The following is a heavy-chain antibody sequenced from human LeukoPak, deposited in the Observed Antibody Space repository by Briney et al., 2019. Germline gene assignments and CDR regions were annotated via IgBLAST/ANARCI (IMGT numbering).Heavy chain of an antibody. D-gene: IGHD2-21*02. CDR1: GFTFSSYG. CDR3: ARDGCGGDCYFDY. Sequence: GGSLRLSCAASGFTFSSYGTHWVRQAPGKGLEWVAVIWYDGSNKYYADSVKGRFTISRDNFKNTLYLQMNSLRAEDTAVYYCARDGCGGDCYFDYWGQGTLVTVSS. CDR2: IWYDGSNK. J-gene: IGHJ4*02. V-gene: IGHV3-33*01.